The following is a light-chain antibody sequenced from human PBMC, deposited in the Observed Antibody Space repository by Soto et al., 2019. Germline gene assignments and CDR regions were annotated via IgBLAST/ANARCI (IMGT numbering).Light chain of an antibody. V-gene: IGKV3D-20*02. CDR2: ATS. J-gene: IGKJ4*01. CDR1: QIGSDNY. Sequence: ELVLTQSPGTLSLSPGDSAALSCKASQIGSDNYLSWYQQKSGQAPRLLIYATSTRAPGIPDRFSGSGSATDFTLAISSLEPEDFAVYYCQQRSNWPPVTFGGGTKVEIK. CDR3: QQRSNWPPVT.